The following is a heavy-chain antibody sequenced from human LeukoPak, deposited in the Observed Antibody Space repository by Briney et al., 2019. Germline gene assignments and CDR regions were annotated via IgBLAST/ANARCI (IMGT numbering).Heavy chain of an antibody. CDR3: AKGPGAGGNTWYYFDY. J-gene: IGHJ4*02. CDR2: IYSGGST. CDR1: GFTVSSNY. D-gene: IGHD6-13*01. Sequence: GGSLRLSCAASGFTVSSNYMSWVRQAPGKGLEWVSVIYSGGSTYYADSVKGRFTISRDNSKNTLYLQMNSLRADDTAVYYCAKGPGAGGNTWYYFDYWGQGTLVTVSS. V-gene: IGHV3-53*01.